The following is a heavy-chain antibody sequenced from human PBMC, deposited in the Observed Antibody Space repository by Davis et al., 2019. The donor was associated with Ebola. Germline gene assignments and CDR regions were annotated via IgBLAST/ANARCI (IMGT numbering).Heavy chain of an antibody. CDR3: ARAHGVAYMDV. CDR2: INPNSAGR. D-gene: IGHD3-3*01. CDR1: GYTFTGYY. J-gene: IGHJ6*03. Sequence: ASVKVSCKASGYTFTGYYMHWVRQAPGQGLEWMGWINPNSAGRNHAQTFQGRVTMTWDTSNSTAYMELSRLRSDDTAVYYCARAHGVAYMDVWGKGTTVTVSS. V-gene: IGHV1-2*02.